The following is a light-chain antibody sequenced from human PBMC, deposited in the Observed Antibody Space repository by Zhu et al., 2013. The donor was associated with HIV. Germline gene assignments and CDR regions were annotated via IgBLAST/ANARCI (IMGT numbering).Light chain of an antibody. CDR2: EAI. CDR1: IGNIGSYNL. V-gene: IGLV2-23*01. CDR3: CSYAGSSTYV. Sequence: QSALTQPASVSGSPGESVTISCTGGIGNIGSYNLVSWYQHHAGKAPKLILYEAIMRPQGVSDRFSGSKSGNTASLTISGLQAEDEADYYCCSYAGSSTYVLGTGTVVTVL. J-gene: IGLJ1*01.